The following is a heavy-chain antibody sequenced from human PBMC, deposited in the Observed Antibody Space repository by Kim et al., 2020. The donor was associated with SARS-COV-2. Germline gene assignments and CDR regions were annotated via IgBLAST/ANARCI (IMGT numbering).Heavy chain of an antibody. D-gene: IGHD6-25*01. CDR3: TRWAAGQVFYYSFYVDV. CDR2: MRSKGYGGTT. Sequence: GGSLRLSCVGSGFNFAEYGMSWVRQSPGKGLEWVGFMRSKGYGGTTEYAASVKGRFTISRDDSKGIVYLEMNSLKTEDTAVYFCTRWAAGQVFYYSFYVDVWGKGSTVTVSS. CDR1: GFNFAEYG. V-gene: IGHV3-49*04. J-gene: IGHJ6*03.